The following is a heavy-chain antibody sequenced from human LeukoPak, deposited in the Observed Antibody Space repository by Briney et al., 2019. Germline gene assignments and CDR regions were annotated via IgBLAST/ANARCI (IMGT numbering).Heavy chain of an antibody. Sequence: GGYLRLSCEAAGFTFSSYSMIWVRQAPGKGLEWVSYISSSSNAELYADSAEGGFTISRDNAKNSLFLQMNSLRAEDTAVYYCARGRAGGYSYYRGQGTLVTVSS. CDR2: ISSSSNAE. D-gene: IGHD3-10*01. J-gene: IGHJ4*02. V-gene: IGHV3-48*04. CDR1: GFTFSSYS. CDR3: ARGRAGGYSYY.